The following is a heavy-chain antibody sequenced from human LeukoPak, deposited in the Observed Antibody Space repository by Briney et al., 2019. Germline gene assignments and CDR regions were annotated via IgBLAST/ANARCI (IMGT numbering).Heavy chain of an antibody. D-gene: IGHD1-26*01. CDR2: IVGNGGAT. CDR1: GLTFSNYA. Sequence: GGSLRLSCAASGLTFSNYAMNWVRQAPGKGLEWVSAIVGNGGATYYADSEKGRFTISRDNSKNSLYLLMNSLRAEDTAVYYCARDGELGSPADAFDIWGQGTMVTVSS. V-gene: IGHV3-23*01. CDR3: ARDGELGSPADAFDI. J-gene: IGHJ3*02.